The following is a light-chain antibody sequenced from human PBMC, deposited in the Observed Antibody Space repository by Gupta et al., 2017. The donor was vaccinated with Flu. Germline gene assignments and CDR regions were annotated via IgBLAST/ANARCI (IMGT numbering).Light chain of an antibody. Sequence: DIQMTQSPSPLSSSLGVRVTSTCRASQNITKSLHWYQQKPGKAPKLLMYAVSTGESRVPSRFSGSGSERDFTLTSIRPQDEDSAECYVRQSDSTPTFGGGTKVEI. J-gene: IGKJ4*01. V-gene: IGKV1-39*01. CDR3: RQSDSTPT. CDR2: AVS. CDR1: QNITKS.